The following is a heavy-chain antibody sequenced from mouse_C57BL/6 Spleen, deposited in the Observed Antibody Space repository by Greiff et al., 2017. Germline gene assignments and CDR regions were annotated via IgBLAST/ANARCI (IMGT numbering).Heavy chain of an antibody. CDR2: IDPSDSYT. Sequence: QVQLQQPGAELVKPGASVKLSCKASGYTFTSYWMQWVKQRPGQGLEWIGEIDPSDSYTNYNQKFKGKATLTVDTSSRTAYMQLSSLTSEDSAVYYCSRDYYGSSSWFAYWGQGTLVTASA. D-gene: IGHD1-1*01. CDR3: SRDYYGSSSWFAY. CDR1: GYTFTSYW. V-gene: IGHV1-50*01. J-gene: IGHJ3*01.